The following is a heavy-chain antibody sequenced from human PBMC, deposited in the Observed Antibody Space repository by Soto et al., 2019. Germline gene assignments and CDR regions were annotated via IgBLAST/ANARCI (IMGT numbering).Heavy chain of an antibody. CDR1: GYGFTTYG. D-gene: IGHD1-1*01. CDR3: ARGRYGDY. CDR2: ISAHNGNT. Sequence: QVHLVQSGAEVKKPGASVKVSCKGSGYGFTTYGITWVRQAPGQGLEWMAWISAHNGNTNYAQKLQGRVTVTRDTSTSTAYMELRRLSSAATAVYYCARGRYGDYWGQGALVTVSS. J-gene: IGHJ4*02. V-gene: IGHV1-18*01.